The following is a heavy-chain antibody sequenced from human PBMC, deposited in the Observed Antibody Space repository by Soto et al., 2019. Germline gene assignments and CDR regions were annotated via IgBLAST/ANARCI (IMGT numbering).Heavy chain of an antibody. CDR2: TWYDGTNK. J-gene: IGHJ6*02. D-gene: IGHD3-10*01. V-gene: IGHV3-33*01. CDR1: GFTVTNCG. Sequence: QVQLVESGGSVVQPGRSLSLSCVASGFTVTNCGMNWVRQAPGKGLEWVAVTWYDGTNKYYADSVKGRFTISSDNSKNTLYLQMNSLRVEDTAVYYCARETMADDSFYALDVWGQGTTVTVSS. CDR3: ARETMADDSFYALDV.